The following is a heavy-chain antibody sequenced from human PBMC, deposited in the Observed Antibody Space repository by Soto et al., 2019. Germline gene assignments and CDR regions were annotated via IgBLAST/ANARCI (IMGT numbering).Heavy chain of an antibody. J-gene: IGHJ6*02. D-gene: IGHD3-22*01. CDR3: ADSSYYHNSGMDV. CDR2: IYYSGST. Sequence: SETLSLTCTVSGGSISSSSYYWGWIRQHPGKGLEWIGSIYYSGSTNYDPSLSSRVTISVDRFKNQFTLKLSSVTAAATAVYYCADSSYYHNSGMDVWGQGTTVTVTS. V-gene: IGHV4-39*06. CDR1: GGSISSSSYY.